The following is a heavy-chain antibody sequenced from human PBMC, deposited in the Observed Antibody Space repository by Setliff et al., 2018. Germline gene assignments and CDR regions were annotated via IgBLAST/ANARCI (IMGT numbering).Heavy chain of an antibody. CDR2: INPSGGLT. V-gene: IGHV1-46*01. CDR1: GDTFRSYG. D-gene: IGHD5-18*01. CDR3: AREGVDTRSSTDYRYYMDV. Sequence: ASVKVSCKASGDTFRSYGISWVRQAPGQGLEWMGIINPSGGLTKYAQKFQGRVTMTSDTSTNTVYLELTSLRTEDTAVYYCAREGVDTRSSTDYRYYMDVWGKGTTVTVSS. J-gene: IGHJ6*03.